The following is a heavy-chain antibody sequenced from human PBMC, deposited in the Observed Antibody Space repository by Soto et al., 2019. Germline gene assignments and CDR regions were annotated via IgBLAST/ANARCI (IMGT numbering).Heavy chain of an antibody. D-gene: IGHD6-19*01. CDR3: ATDSLQQWLILGDY. J-gene: IGHJ4*02. CDR1: GFTFSSYA. Sequence: EVQLLESGGGLVQPGGSLRLSCAASGFTFSSYAMSWVRQAPGKGLEWVSAISGSGGNTYYADSVKGRFTISRDNSKNTLYLQMSSLRAEDTAIYYCATDSLQQWLILGDYWGQGTLVTVSS. CDR2: ISGSGGNT. V-gene: IGHV3-23*01.